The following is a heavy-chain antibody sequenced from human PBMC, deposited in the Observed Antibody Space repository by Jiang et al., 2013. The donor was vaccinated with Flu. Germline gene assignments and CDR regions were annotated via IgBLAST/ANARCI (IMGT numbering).Heavy chain of an antibody. V-gene: IGHV5-51*01. CDR1: GYSFTSYW. J-gene: IGHJ5*02. CDR3: ARLGPLNCSGGSCYSGWFDP. Sequence: SGAEVKKPGESLKISCKGSGYSFTSYWIGWVRQMPGKGLEWMGIIYPGDSDTRYSPSFQGQVTISADKSISTAYLQWSSLKASDTAMYYCARLGPLNCSGGSCYSGWFDPWGQGTLVTVSS. CDR2: IYPGDSDT. D-gene: IGHD2-15*01.